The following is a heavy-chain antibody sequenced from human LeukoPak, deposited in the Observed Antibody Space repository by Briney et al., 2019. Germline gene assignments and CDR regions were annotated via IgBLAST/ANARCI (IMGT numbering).Heavy chain of an antibody. CDR2: IYTSSNN. CDR3: AREITVSEY. D-gene: IGHD3-9*01. CDR1: GGSISSYN. J-gene: IGHJ4*02. V-gene: IGHV4-4*07. Sequence: AETLTLSCAASGGSISSYNLSWIRQPPGKGLEWIGRIYTSSNNNYNPSLKSRVTMSVDTSNNQFSQQQSTFIGADTAAYYYAREITVSEYWGKGTLVTVS.